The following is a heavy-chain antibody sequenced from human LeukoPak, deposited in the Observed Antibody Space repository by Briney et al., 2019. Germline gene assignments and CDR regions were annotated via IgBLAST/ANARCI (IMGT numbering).Heavy chain of an antibody. J-gene: IGHJ4*02. CDR3: ARPNRGALFDY. CDR2: IYPIDSDT. CDR1: GYTFSNYW. V-gene: IGHV5-51*01. D-gene: IGHD1-14*01. Sequence: GESLKISCRGSGYTFSNYWIGWVRQMPGKGLEWMGIIYPIDSDTEYSPSFKGHVTISVDKSISTAYLQWSSLQASDTAIYYCARPNRGALFDYWGQGTLVTVSS.